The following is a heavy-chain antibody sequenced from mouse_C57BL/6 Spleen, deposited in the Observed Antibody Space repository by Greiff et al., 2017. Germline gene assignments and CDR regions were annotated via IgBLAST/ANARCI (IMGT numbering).Heavy chain of an antibody. V-gene: IGHV1-62-2*01. Sequence: QVHVKQSGAELVKPGASVKLSCKASGYTFTEYTIHWVKQRSGQGLEWIGWFYPGSGSIKYNEKFKDKATLTADKSSSTVYMELSRLTSEDSAVYFCARHIYGNYYFDYWGQGTTLTVSS. D-gene: IGHD2-1*01. CDR3: ARHIYGNYYFDY. CDR1: GYTFTEYT. CDR2: FYPGSGSI. J-gene: IGHJ2*01.